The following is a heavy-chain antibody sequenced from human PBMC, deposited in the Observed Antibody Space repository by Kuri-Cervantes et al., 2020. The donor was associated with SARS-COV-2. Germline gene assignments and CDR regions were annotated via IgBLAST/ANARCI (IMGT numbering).Heavy chain of an antibody. J-gene: IGHJ3*02. CDR1: GFQFDDYT. CDR2: ISWDGATT. D-gene: IGHD2-2*01. CDR3: AKDQQRRYCSSTSCYFSGFDI. Sequence: GGSLRLSCAASGFQFDDYTMHWVRQPPGKGLEWVSLISWDGATTYYADSVKGRFTISRDNSKNTLYLQMNSLRAEDTAVYYCAKDQQRRYCSSTSCYFSGFDIWGQGTMVTVSS. V-gene: IGHV3-43*01.